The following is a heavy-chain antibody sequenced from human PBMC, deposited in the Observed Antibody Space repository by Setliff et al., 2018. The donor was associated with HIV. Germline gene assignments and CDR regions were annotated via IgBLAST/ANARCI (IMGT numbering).Heavy chain of an antibody. J-gene: IGHJ6*03. CDR1: GGPFNVHK. CDR3: ARGQFVSPGRPRHYMDV. D-gene: IGHD6-6*01. Sequence: PSETLSLTCNVYGGPFNVHKWNWVRQTPGKGLEWIGDISHTRTATYNPSLGSRVAISVDAAKKRFSLNIRSLTAADTAVYFCARGQFVSPGRPRHYMDVWGKGTSVTVSS. V-gene: IGHV4-34*01. CDR2: ISHTRTA.